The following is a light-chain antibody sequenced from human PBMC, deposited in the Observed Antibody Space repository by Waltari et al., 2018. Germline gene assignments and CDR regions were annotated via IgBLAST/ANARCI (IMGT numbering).Light chain of an antibody. CDR2: DAS. CDR1: QNIGSH. V-gene: IGKV3-15*01. J-gene: IGKJ5*01. CDR3: QHYHNWPST. Sequence: IVMTQSPAPLPVSPGGRVTLSCRASQNIGSHLAWYQQKPGQAPRLLIFDASTRATGITARFGGSGSGTEFTLTISSLQSEDSAIYYCQHYHNWPSTFGQGTRLEIK.